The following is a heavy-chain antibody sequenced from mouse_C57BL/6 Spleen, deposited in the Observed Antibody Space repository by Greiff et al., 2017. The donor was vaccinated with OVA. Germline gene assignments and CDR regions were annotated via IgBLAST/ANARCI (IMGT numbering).Heavy chain of an antibody. CDR3: ARGDGYYICYFDY. Sequence: QVQLQQPGAELVRPGSSVKLSCKASGYTFTSYWMDWVKQRPGQGLEWIGNIYPSDSETPYNQKFKDKATLTVDKSSSTAYMQLSSLTSEDSAVYYCARGDGYYICYFDYWGQGTTLTVSS. CDR1: GYTFTSYW. D-gene: IGHD2-3*01. J-gene: IGHJ2*01. V-gene: IGHV1-61*01. CDR2: IYPSDSET.